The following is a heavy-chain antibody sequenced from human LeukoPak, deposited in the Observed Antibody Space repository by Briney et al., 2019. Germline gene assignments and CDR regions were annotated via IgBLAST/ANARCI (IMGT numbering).Heavy chain of an antibody. D-gene: IGHD3-10*01. Sequence: SRTLSLTCTVSGGSMSSSNYYWSWIRQPAGKGLEWIGRIYTSGTTNYNPSLKSRVTISIDTSKNQFSLKLSSVTAADTAVYYCARRLWFGDENPPYFDYWGQGTLVTVSS. CDR3: ARRLWFGDENPPYFDY. CDR1: GGSMSSSNYY. CDR2: IYTSGTT. J-gene: IGHJ4*02. V-gene: IGHV4-61*02.